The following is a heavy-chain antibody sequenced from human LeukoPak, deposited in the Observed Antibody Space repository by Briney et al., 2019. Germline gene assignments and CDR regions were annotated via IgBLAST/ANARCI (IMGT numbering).Heavy chain of an antibody. Sequence: GGSLRLSCEASGFIFSSYSMNWIRQAPGKGLEWVASINSGSTNPYYADSVKGRFTISRDDAKKSLYLQMTSLRVEDTSVYYCARDFLAAGDYWGQGTLVTVSS. CDR3: ARDFLAAGDY. CDR2: INSGSTNP. CDR1: GFIFSSYS. D-gene: IGHD6-13*01. V-gene: IGHV3-21*01. J-gene: IGHJ4*02.